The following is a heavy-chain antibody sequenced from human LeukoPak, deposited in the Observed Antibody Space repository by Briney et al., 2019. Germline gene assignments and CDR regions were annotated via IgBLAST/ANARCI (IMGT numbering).Heavy chain of an antibody. Sequence: PGGSLRLSCAASGFTFSNYGMHWVRQALGKGLEWVAVISYDGSNEYYADSVKGRFTISRDNSKNTLYLQMNSLRAEDTAVYYCAKDLSVAYWGQGTLVTVSS. D-gene: IGHD3-16*02. J-gene: IGHJ4*02. CDR3: AKDLSVAY. V-gene: IGHV3-30*18. CDR1: GFTFSNYG. CDR2: ISYDGSNE.